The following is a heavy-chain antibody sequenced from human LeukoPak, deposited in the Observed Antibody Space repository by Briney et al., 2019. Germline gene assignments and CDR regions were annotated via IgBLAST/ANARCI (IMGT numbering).Heavy chain of an antibody. CDR3: AREGGTRNWNHKTATTDY. D-gene: IGHD1-14*01. CDR1: GYTFTSYG. Sequence: ASVKVSCKASGYTFTSYGISWVRQAPGQGLEWMGWISAYNGNTNYAQKLQGRVTMTTDTSTSTAYMELRSLRSDDTAVYYCAREGGTRNWNHKTATTDYWGQGTLVTVSS. CDR2: ISAYNGNT. J-gene: IGHJ4*02. V-gene: IGHV1-18*01.